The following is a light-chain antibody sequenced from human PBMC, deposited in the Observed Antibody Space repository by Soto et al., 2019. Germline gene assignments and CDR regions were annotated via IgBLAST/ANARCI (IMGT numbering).Light chain of an antibody. Sequence: EIVMTQSPATLSVSPGERATLSCRASQSVSSNLSWYQQKPGQAPRLLIYGASTRATGIPSRFSGSGSGTEVTLTISSLQSEDCAVYSCQQYNNWPYTFGQGTQLEIK. V-gene: IGKV3-15*01. CDR3: QQYNNWPYT. CDR1: QSVSSN. CDR2: GAS. J-gene: IGKJ2*01.